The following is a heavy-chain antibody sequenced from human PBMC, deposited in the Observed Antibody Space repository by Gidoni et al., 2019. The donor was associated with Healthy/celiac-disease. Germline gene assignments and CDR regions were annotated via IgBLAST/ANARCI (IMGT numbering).Heavy chain of an antibody. CDR3: ARDLLKGRGLYYMDV. J-gene: IGHJ6*03. Sequence: EVQLVESGGGLVQPGGSLRLSCAASGFTFSSDWMSWVRQAPGKGLEWVANIKQDGSEKYYVDSVKGRFTISRDNAKNSLYLQMNSLRAEDTAVYYCARDLLKGRGLYYMDVWGKGTTVTVSS. V-gene: IGHV3-7*01. CDR1: GFTFSSDW. CDR2: IKQDGSEK.